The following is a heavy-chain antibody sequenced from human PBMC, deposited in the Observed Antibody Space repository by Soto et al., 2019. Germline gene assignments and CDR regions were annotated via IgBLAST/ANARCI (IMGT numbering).Heavy chain of an antibody. Sequence: QVQLVESGGGVVQPGRSLRLSCAASGFTFSSYAMHWVRQAPGKGLEWVAVISYDGSNKYYADSVKGRFTISRDNSKNTLDLQMNSLRAEDTAVYDCARDTGYSYGFPPYSFDIWGQGTMVTVSS. CDR2: ISYDGSNK. CDR3: ARDTGYSYGFPPYSFDI. D-gene: IGHD5-18*01. CDR1: GFTFSSYA. J-gene: IGHJ3*02. V-gene: IGHV3-30-3*01.